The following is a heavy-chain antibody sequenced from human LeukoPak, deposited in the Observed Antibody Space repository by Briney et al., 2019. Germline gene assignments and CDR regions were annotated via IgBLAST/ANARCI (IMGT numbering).Heavy chain of an antibody. CDR1: GFTFSSYS. J-gene: IGHJ6*02. D-gene: IGHD2-8*01. CDR2: ISSSSSNI. Sequence: GGSLRLSCAASGFTFSSYSMNWVRQAPGKGLEWVSSISSSSSNIYYTDSVKGRFTVSRDNAKNSPYLQMNSLRVEDTAVYYCARDCRLEGVVMVYAIGYYGMDVWGQGTTVTVSS. V-gene: IGHV3-21*01. CDR3: ARDCRLEGVVMVYAIGYYGMDV.